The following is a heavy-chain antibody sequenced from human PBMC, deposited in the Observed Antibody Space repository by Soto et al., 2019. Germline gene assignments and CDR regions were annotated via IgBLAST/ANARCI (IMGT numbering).Heavy chain of an antibody. CDR2: ISWSSGSI. CDR1: GFTFDDYA. D-gene: IGHD5-18*01. Sequence: GGSLRLSCAASGFTFDDYAMHWVWQAPGKGLEWVSGISWSSGSIAYADSVKGRFTVSRDNAKNSLYLQMNSLRTEDTALYYCAKDSRGYSYGSLDYWGQGTLVTVSS. J-gene: IGHJ4*02. CDR3: AKDSRGYSYGSLDY. V-gene: IGHV3-9*01.